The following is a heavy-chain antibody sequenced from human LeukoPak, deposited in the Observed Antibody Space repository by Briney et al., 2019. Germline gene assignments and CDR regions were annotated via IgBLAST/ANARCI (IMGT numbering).Heavy chain of an antibody. J-gene: IGHJ1*01. Sequence: GGSLILSCAASGFTFSSYAMSWVRQAPGKGLEWVSAISGSGGSAYYADSVKGRFTISRDNSKNSLYLQMDSLTAEDTAVYYCARDSPGYGAYVSWGQGTLVSVSS. V-gene: IGHV3-23*01. CDR3: ARDSPGYGAYVS. CDR2: ISGSGGSA. CDR1: GFTFSSYA. D-gene: IGHD5-12*01.